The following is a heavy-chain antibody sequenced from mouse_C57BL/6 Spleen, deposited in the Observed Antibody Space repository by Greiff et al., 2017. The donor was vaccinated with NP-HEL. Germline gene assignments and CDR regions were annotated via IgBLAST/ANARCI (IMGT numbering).Heavy chain of an antibody. CDR3: ARGGGTTVVAKGYFDV. CDR2: INYDGSST. J-gene: IGHJ1*03. Sequence: EVMLVESEGGLVQPGSSMKLSCTASGFTFSDYYMAWVRQVPEKGLEWVANINYDGSSTYYLDSLKSRFIISRDNAKNILYLQMSSLKSEDTATYYCARGGGTTVVAKGYFDVWGTGTTVTVSS. D-gene: IGHD1-1*01. V-gene: IGHV5-16*01. CDR1: GFTFSDYY.